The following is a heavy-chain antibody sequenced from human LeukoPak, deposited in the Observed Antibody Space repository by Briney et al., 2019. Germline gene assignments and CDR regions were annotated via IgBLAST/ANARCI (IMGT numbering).Heavy chain of an antibody. CDR2: IIPIFGTA. Sequence: VASVKVSCKASGGTFSSYAISWVRQAPGQGLEWMGGIIPIFGTANYAQKFQGRVTITADESTSTAYMELSSLRSEDTAVYYWARAPSSGWYRAPFDYWGQGTLVTVSS. V-gene: IGHV1-69*13. J-gene: IGHJ4*02. CDR1: GGTFSSYA. CDR3: ARAPSSGWYRAPFDY. D-gene: IGHD6-19*01.